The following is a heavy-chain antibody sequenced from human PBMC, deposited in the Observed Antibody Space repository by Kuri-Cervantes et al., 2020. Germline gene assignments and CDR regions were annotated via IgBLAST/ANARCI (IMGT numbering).Heavy chain of an antibody. V-gene: IGHV3-73*01. CDR1: GFTFSDYY. CDR2: IRSKANSYAT. D-gene: IGHD2-2*02. Sequence: GGSLRLSCAASGFTFSDYYMNWVRQASGKGLEWVGRIRSKANSYATAYAASVKGRFTISRDDSKNTAYLQMNSLKTEDTAVYYCTYTYMDVWGKGTTVTVSS. J-gene: IGHJ6*03. CDR3: TYTYMDV.